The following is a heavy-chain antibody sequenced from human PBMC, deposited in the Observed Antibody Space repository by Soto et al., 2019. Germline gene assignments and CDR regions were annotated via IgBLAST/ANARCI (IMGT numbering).Heavy chain of an antibody. CDR2: IYYSGST. D-gene: IGHD4-4*01. V-gene: IGHV4-31*03. J-gene: IGHJ4*02. CDR1: GGSISSGGYY. CDR3: ARLTTAQRQLASNYALDY. Sequence: PSETLSLTCTVSGGSISSGGYYWSWIRQHPGKGLEWIGYIYYSGSTYYNPSLKSRVTISVDTSKNQFSLKLSSVTAADTAVYYCARLTTAQRQLASNYALDYWGQGTQVTVSS.